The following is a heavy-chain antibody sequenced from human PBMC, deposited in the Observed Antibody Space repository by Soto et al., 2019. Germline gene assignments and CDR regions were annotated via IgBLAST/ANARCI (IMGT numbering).Heavy chain of an antibody. D-gene: IGHD3-10*01. CDR3: ARAAQLLWFGELFHEDYYYRMDV. CDR1: GYTFTSYG. Sequence: ASVKVSCKASGYTFTSYGISWVRQAPGQGLEWMGWISAYNGNTNYAQKLQGRVTMTTDTSTSTAYMELRSLRSDDTAVYYCARAAQLLWFGELFHEDYYYRMDVWGQGTTVTVSS. CDR2: ISAYNGNT. V-gene: IGHV1-18*01. J-gene: IGHJ6*02.